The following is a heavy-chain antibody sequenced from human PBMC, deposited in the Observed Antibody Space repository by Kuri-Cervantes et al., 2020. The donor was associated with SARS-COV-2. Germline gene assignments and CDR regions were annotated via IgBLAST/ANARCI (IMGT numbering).Heavy chain of an antibody. CDR1: GGSFSGYY. CDR3: ARGITDYGDYGYYYGVDV. CDR2: INHSGST. Sequence: SETLSLTCAVYGGSFSGYYWSWIRQPPGKGLEWIGEINHSGSTNYNPSLKSRVTISVDTSKNQFSLKLSSVTAADTAVYYCARGITDYGDYGYYYGVDVWGQGTTVTVSS. D-gene: IGHD4-17*01. J-gene: IGHJ6*02. V-gene: IGHV4-34*01.